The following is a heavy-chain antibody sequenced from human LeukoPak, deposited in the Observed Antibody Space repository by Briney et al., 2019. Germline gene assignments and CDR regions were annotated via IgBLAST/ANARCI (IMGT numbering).Heavy chain of an antibody. V-gene: IGHV3-21*01. Sequence: GGSLRLSCAASGFTFSSYSMNWVRQAPGKGLEWVSSISSSSSYIYYADSVKDRFTISRDNAKNSLYLQMNSLRAEVTAVYYCARDYYYYDSSRYYYWGQGTLVTVSS. CDR3: ARDYYYYDSSRYYY. D-gene: IGHD3-22*01. CDR1: GFTFSSYS. J-gene: IGHJ4*02. CDR2: ISSSSSYI.